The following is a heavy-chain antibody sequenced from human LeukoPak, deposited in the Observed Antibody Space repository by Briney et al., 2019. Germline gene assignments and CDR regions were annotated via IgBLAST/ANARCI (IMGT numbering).Heavy chain of an antibody. CDR3: ARALTGFIPGN. CDR2: ISSSGTTI. J-gene: IGHJ4*02. V-gene: IGHV3-11*01. CDR1: GFTSTDFY. Sequence: GGSLRLSCAASGFTSTDFYMSWIRQAPGKGLEWVSYISSSGTTIYYADSVMGRFTISRDNAKNSLYLQMNSLRAEDTAVYYCARALTGFIPGNWGQGTLVTVSS. D-gene: IGHD3-9*01.